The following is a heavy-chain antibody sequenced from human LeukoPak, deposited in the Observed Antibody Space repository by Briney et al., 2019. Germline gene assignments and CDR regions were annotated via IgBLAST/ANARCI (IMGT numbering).Heavy chain of an antibody. Sequence: GESLKISCKGSGYSFTSYWIGWVRQMPGKGLEWMGIIYPGDSDTRYSPSFQGQVTISADKSISTAYLQWSSLKASDTAMYYCARHAGSGSYYNSVDYWGQGTLVTVSS. CDR3: ARHAGSGSYYNSVDY. CDR2: IYPGDSDT. CDR1: GYSFTSYW. V-gene: IGHV5-51*01. J-gene: IGHJ4*02. D-gene: IGHD3-10*01.